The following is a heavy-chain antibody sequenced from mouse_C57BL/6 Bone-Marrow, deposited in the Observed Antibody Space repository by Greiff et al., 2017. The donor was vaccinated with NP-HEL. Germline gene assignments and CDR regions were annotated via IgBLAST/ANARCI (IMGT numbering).Heavy chain of an antibody. V-gene: IGHV5-2*01. CDR2: INSDGGST. CDR1: EYEFPSHD. D-gene: IGHD2-13*01. J-gene: IGHJ3*01. Sequence: EVMLVESGGGLVQPGESLKLSCESNEYEFPSHDMSWVRKTPEKRLELVAAINSDGGSTYYTDTMERRFIISRDNTKKTLYLQMSSLRSEDTALYYCARQGDDFGWFAYWGQGTLVTVSA. CDR3: ARQGDDFGWFAY.